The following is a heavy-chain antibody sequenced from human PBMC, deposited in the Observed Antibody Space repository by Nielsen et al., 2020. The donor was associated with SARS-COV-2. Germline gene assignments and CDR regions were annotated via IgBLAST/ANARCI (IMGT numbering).Heavy chain of an antibody. CDR2: FGGPRPNT. CDR1: GFNFNNYA. V-gene: IGHV3-23*01. CDR3: ARNEAAPGMETNWYDH. D-gene: IGHD6-13*01. Sequence: GESLKFSCASSGFNFNNYAMTWVRQAPGKGLEWVSTFGGPRPNTYYADSVKGRFTISRDNSKNTLYLQMDSLRADDTAVYYCARNEAAPGMETNWYDHWGQGTPVTVSS. J-gene: IGHJ5*02.